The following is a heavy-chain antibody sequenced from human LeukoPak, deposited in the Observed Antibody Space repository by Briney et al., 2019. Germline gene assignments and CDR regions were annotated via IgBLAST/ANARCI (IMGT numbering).Heavy chain of an antibody. Sequence: SVKVSCKASGGTFSSYAISWVRQAPGQGLEWMGGIIPIFGTANYAQKFQGRVTMTRDTSTSTVYMELSSLRSEDTAVYYCARSSGRSPNREYMDVWGKGTTVTVSS. D-gene: IGHD1-14*01. V-gene: IGHV1-69*05. CDR3: ARSSGRSPNREYMDV. J-gene: IGHJ6*03. CDR1: GGTFSSYA. CDR2: IIPIFGTA.